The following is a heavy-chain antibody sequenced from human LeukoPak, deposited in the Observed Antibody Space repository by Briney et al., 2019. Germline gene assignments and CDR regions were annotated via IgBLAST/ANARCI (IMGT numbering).Heavy chain of an antibody. CDR1: GFTFSTYW. Sequence: PGRSLRLSCAASGFTFSTYWMHWGRQAPGKGLVWVSRINSDGSSTSYTDSVKGRFTISRDNAKNTLYLQMNSLRAEDTAVYYCARGINYSLDYWGQGTLVTASS. CDR3: ARGINYSLDY. V-gene: IGHV3-74*01. J-gene: IGHJ4*02. CDR2: INSDGSST. D-gene: IGHD3-10*01.